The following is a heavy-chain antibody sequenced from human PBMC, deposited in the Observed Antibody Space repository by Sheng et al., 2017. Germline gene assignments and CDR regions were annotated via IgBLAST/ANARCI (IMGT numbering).Heavy chain of an antibody. CDR2: TSYDGRNN. J-gene: IGHJ5*02. Sequence: QVQLVESGGGVVQPGRSLRLSCAASGFTFSNFAIHWVRQAPGKGLEWVAVTSYDGRNNYYADSVKGRFTISRDNSKKTLYLQMNSLRPEDTAVYYCARDPYCTSTTCYSVGWFDPWGQGTLVTVSS. V-gene: IGHV3-30*04. CDR3: ARDPYCTSTTCYSVGWFDP. D-gene: IGHD2-2*01. CDR1: GFTFSNFA.